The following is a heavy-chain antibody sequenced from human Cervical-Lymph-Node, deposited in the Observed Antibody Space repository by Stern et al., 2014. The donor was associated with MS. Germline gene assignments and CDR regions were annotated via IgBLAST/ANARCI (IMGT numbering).Heavy chain of an antibody. V-gene: IGHV4-34*01. D-gene: IGHD4-11*01. CDR2: INHSGGT. J-gene: IGHJ6*02. Sequence: QVQLQQWGAGLLKPSETLSLTCAVYGGSFSDYYWTWIRQAPGKGLEWIGEINHSGGTNYNPSLKSRVSMSVDTSKNQFSLNLSSVTAADTAVYYCARGTIVTTYYYNYYGMDVWGQGTTVTVSS. CDR3: ARGTIVTTYYYNYYGMDV. CDR1: GGSFSDYY.